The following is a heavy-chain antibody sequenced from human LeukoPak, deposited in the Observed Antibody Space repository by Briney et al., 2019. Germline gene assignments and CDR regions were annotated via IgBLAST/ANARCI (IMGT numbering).Heavy chain of an antibody. CDR1: GFTFSSYA. D-gene: IGHD3-3*01. CDR2: ISYDGSNK. V-gene: IGHV3-30-3*01. J-gene: IGHJ4*02. Sequence: HPGGSLRLSCAASGFTFSSYAMHWVRQAPGKGLEWVAVISYDGSNKYYADSVKGRFTISRDNSKNTLYLQMYSLRAEDTAVYYCAKGEGLRFLEWQRVNQPLDCWGQGTLVTVSS. CDR3: AKGEGLRFLEWQRVNQPLDC.